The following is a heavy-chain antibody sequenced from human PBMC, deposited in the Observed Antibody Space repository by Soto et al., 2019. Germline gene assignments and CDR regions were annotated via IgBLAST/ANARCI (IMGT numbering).Heavy chain of an antibody. D-gene: IGHD4-17*01. J-gene: IGHJ6*03. CDR1: GATFSSYG. CDR2: IIPLFSRT. V-gene: IGHV1-69*13. CDR3: ANDLKYGDPYYXXXXXXDV. Sequence: SVKVSCKASGATFSSYGFNWVRQAPGQGLERMGGIIPLFSRTNYAQKFQGRVTITADESTSTVYMELSSLRSEDTAVYYCANDLKYGDPYYXXXXXXDVWGKGTTVNVXS.